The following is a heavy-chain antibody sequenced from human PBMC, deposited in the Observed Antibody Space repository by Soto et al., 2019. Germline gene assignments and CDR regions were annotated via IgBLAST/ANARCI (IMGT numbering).Heavy chain of an antibody. V-gene: IGHV3-48*03. CDR3: ARTELRFLESRGMDV. D-gene: IGHD3-3*01. CDR1: GFTFSSYE. CDR2: ISSSGSTI. J-gene: IGHJ6*02. Sequence: EVQLVESGGGLVQPGGSLRLSCAASGFTFSSYEMNWVRQAPGKGLEWVSYISSSGSTIYYADSVKGRFTISRDNAKNSLYLQMNSLRAEDTAVYYCARTELRFLESRGMDVWGQGTTVTVSS.